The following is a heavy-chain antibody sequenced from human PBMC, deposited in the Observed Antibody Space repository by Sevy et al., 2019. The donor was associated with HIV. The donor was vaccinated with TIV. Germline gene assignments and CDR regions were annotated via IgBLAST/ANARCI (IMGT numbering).Heavy chain of an antibody. CDR3: ARDRRGNLITIFGVVTHSHPHY. CDR1: GFTFSSYA. D-gene: IGHD3-3*01. CDR2: ISYDGSNK. V-gene: IGHV3-30-3*01. J-gene: IGHJ4*02. Sequence: GGSLRLSCAASGFTFSSYAMHWVRQAPGKGLEWVAVISYDGSNKYYADSVKGRFTISRDNSKNTLYLQMNSLRAEDTAVYYCARDRRGNLITIFGVVTHSHPHYWGQGTLVTVSS.